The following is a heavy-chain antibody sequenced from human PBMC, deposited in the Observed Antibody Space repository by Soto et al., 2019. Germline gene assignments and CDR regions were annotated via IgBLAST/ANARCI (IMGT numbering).Heavy chain of an antibody. Sequence: EVQLVESGGGLVQPGGSLRLSCAASGFTLSNYWMHWVRQSPGRGLVWVSRINSDGSDTLYPDSVRGRFTISRDNAKNTVYLQMSSLRADDTAVYYWARDRPDALPINDQTMFDLWGQGTLVTVSS. CDR3: ARDRPDALPINDQTMFDL. V-gene: IGHV3-74*03. CDR2: INSDGSDT. D-gene: IGHD1-1*01. CDR1: GFTLSNYW. J-gene: IGHJ5*02.